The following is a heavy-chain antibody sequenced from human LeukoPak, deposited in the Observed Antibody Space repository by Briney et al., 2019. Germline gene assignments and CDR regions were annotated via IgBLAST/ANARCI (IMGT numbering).Heavy chain of an antibody. CDR2: IYYSGST. Sequence: SETLSLTCTVSGGSISSGDYYWSWIRQPPGKGLEWIGYIYYSGSTYYNPSLKSRVTISVDTSKNQFSLKLSSVTAADTAVYYCARDRRDIVVVPAVFRDYYYYMDVWGKGTTVTVSS. CDR3: ARDRRDIVVVPAVFRDYYYYMDV. V-gene: IGHV4-30-4*08. D-gene: IGHD2-2*01. CDR1: GGSISSGDYY. J-gene: IGHJ6*03.